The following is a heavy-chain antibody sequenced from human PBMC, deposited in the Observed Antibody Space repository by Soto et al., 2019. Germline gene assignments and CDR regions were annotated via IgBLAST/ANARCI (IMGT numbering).Heavy chain of an antibody. CDR1: GGSISSGGYS. CDR3: ARGTAMVRGVPNWFDP. J-gene: IGHJ5*02. Sequence: SETLSLTCAVSGGSISSGGYSWSWIRQPPGKGLEWIGYIYHSGSTYYNPSLKSRVTISVDRSKNQFSLKLSSVTAADTAAYYCARGTAMVRGVPNWFDPWGQGPLVTVSS. D-gene: IGHD3-10*01. CDR2: IYHSGST. V-gene: IGHV4-30-2*01.